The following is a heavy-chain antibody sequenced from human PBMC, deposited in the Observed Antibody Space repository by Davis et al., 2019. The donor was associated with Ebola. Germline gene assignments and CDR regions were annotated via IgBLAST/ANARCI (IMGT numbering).Heavy chain of an antibody. CDR1: GFTFSSYD. Sequence: GESLKISCAASGFTFSSYDMNWVRQAPGKGLEWVSYISSSGSTIYYADSVKGRFTISRDNAKNSLYLQMNSLRAEDTAVYYCVSDWEYYFDYWGQGTLVTVSS. CDR3: VSDWEYYFDY. D-gene: IGHD1-26*01. CDR2: ISSSGSTI. V-gene: IGHV3-48*03. J-gene: IGHJ4*02.